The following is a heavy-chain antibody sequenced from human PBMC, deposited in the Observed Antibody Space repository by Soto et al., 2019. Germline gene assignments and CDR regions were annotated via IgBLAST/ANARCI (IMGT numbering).Heavy chain of an antibody. CDR2: IYHSGST. V-gene: IGHV4-4*02. J-gene: IGHJ6*02. CDR3: ERHGDYYADSSGRLDV. Sequence: QVQLQESGPGLVKPSGTLSLTCAVSGGSISSSHWWTWVRQPPGKGLEWIGEIYHSGSTNYNPSLKSRVTRSIDKSNSESALWLGSVTAADTAVDYRERHGDYYADSSGRLDVWGQGTTVSASS. D-gene: IGHD3-22*01. CDR1: GGSISSSHW.